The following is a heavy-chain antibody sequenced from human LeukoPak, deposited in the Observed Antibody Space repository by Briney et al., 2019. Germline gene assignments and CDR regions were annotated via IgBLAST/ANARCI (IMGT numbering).Heavy chain of an antibody. V-gene: IGHV4-4*07. CDR2: IYTSGTT. Sequence: PSETLSLTCTVSGGSISRYYWSWIRQPAGKGLEWIGRIYTSGTTKYSPSLKSRVAMSVDTSKNQFSLNLSAVTAADTAVYFCARGGSAAAAVFDYWGQGALVTVSS. D-gene: IGHD6-13*01. CDR3: ARGGSAAAAVFDY. CDR1: GGSISRYY. J-gene: IGHJ4*02.